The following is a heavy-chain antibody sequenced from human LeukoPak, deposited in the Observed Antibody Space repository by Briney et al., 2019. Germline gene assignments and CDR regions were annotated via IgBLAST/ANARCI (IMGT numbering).Heavy chain of an antibody. D-gene: IGHD6-19*01. J-gene: IGHJ4*02. CDR2: ISYDGYNQ. V-gene: IGHV3-30-3*01. CDR1: GFTFSSYD. CDR3: AKGLVSVAGNYFDY. Sequence: GGSLRLSCAASGFTFSSYDVHWVRQAPGKGLDWVARISYDGYNQYYADSVMGRFTISRDNSKNTLYLQMNSLRAEDTAVYYCAKGLVSVAGNYFDYWGQGTLVTVSS.